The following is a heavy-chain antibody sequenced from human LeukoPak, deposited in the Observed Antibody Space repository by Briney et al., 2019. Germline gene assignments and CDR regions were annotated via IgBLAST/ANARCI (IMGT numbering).Heavy chain of an antibody. CDR1: GGSISSSSYY. J-gene: IGHJ4*02. CDR2: IYHSGST. D-gene: IGHD6-19*01. V-gene: IGHV4-39*07. CDR3: ARGSYSSGWYRGVYYFDY. Sequence: SETLSLTCTVSGGSISSSSYYWGWIRQPPGKGLEWISNIYHSGSTYYNPSLKSRVTISVDTSKNQFSLKVYSVTAADTAMYYCARGSYSSGWYRGVYYFDYWGQGILVTVSS.